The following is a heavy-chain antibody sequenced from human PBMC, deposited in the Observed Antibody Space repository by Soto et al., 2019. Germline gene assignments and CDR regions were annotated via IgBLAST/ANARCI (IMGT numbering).Heavy chain of an antibody. J-gene: IGHJ4*02. CDR3: ARISIAARYFDY. CDR2: IDWDDDK. V-gene: IGHV2-70*01. D-gene: IGHD6-6*01. Sequence: SGPTLVNPTHPLTLTCTFSGFSLSTRGMCVSWIRQPPGKALEWLALIDWDDDKYYSTSLKTRLTISKDTSKNQVVLTMTNMDPVDTATYYCARISIAARYFDYWGQGTLVTVSS. CDR1: GFSLSTRGMC.